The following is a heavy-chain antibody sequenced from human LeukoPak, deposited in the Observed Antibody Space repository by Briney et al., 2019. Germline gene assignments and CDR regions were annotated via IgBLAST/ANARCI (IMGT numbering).Heavy chain of an antibody. CDR2: IYYSGST. V-gene: IGHV4-31*03. J-gene: IGHJ3*02. Sequence: PSQTLSLTCTVSGGSISSGGYYWSWIRQHPGKGLEWIVYIYYSGSTYYNPSLKSRVTISVDTSKNQFSLKLSSVTAADTAVYYCARAHPNYGDYPNAFDIWGQGTMVTVSS. CDR1: GGSISSGGYY. CDR3: ARAHPNYGDYPNAFDI. D-gene: IGHD4-17*01.